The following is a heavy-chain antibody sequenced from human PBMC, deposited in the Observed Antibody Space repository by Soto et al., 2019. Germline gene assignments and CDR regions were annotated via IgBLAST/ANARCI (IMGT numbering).Heavy chain of an antibody. Sequence: SETLSLTCSVYVGSFSGHSWTWIRQSPGKGLEWIGDINHSGRVNYSPSLKSRVTISLDTSKNQFSLTLSAVTAADTAMYYCSTRAYDTNGYYRFDPWGQGTLVTVSS. J-gene: IGHJ5*01. CDR1: VGSFSGHS. V-gene: IGHV4-34*01. D-gene: IGHD3-22*01. CDR2: INHSGRV. CDR3: STRAYDTNGYYRFDP.